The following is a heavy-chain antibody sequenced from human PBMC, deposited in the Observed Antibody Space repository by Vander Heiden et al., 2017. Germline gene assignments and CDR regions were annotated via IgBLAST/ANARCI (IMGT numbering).Heavy chain of an antibody. CDR3: AREERSGYQTFDY. Sequence: VQLQPWGAGLLKPSETLSFTCAVYGGSFSGYYWSWIRQPPGKGLEWIGEINHSGSTNYNPSLKSRVTISVDTSKNQFSLKLSSVTAADTAVYYCAREERSGYQTFDYWGQGTLVTVSS. D-gene: IGHD3-3*01. V-gene: IGHV4-34*01. CDR1: GGSFSGYY. CDR2: INHSGST. J-gene: IGHJ4*02.